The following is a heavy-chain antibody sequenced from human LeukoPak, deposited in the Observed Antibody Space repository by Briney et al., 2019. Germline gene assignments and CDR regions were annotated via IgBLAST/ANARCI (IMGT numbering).Heavy chain of an antibody. J-gene: IGHJ4*02. D-gene: IGHD3-9*01. CDR3: ARQPYYYDILTGYYTTHFDY. CDR2: IYPDASDI. Sequence: GESLKISCKGSGYSFSSYWTGWVRQLPGKGLEWMGIIYPDASDIRYTPSFQGQVTISADKSINTAYLQWSSLKASDTAMYYCARQPYYYDILTGYYTTHFDYWGQGTLVTVSS. V-gene: IGHV5-51*01. CDR1: GYSFSSYW.